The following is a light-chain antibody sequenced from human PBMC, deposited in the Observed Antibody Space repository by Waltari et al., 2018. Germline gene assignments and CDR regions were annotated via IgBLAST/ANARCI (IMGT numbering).Light chain of an antibody. CDR2: WAS. CDR3: RAWDTSLSGVL. V-gene: IGKV4-1*01. CDR1: QSVLYSSDNKNY. Sequence: DIVMTQSPDSLAVSLGERATINCKSRQSVLYSSDNKNYLAWYQQKPGQPPKLLIYWASTRESGVPDRFSGSKSGTSASLAISGLQSEDEADYYCRAWDTSLSGVLFGGGTKV. J-gene: IGKJ4*01.